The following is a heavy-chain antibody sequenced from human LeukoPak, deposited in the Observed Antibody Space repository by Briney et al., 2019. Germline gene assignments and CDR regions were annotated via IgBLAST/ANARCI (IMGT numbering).Heavy chain of an antibody. D-gene: IGHD1-26*01. Sequence: SVKVSCKASGGTFSSYAISWVRQAAGPGLEWMGGIIPIFGTANYAQKFQGRVTITADESTSTAYMELRSLRSEATAVYYCSRDLGIVGASGYFDYWGQGTLVTVSS. CDR2: IIPIFGTA. J-gene: IGHJ4*02. CDR3: SRDLGIVGASGYFDY. CDR1: GGTFSSYA. V-gene: IGHV1-69*13.